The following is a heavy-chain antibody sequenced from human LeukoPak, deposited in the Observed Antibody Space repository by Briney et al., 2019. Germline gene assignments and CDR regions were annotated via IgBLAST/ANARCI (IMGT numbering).Heavy chain of an antibody. Sequence: PGGSLRLSCAASGFTFRSYEINWVRQAPGKGLEWVSFISVSGGTRYYADSVKGRFTLSRDNAKNSLSLQMYSLRAEDTAIYYCARENNYHFDYWGQGTLVTVSS. D-gene: IGHD1-20*01. CDR1: GFTFRSYE. V-gene: IGHV3-48*03. J-gene: IGHJ4*02. CDR2: ISVSGGTR. CDR3: ARENNYHFDY.